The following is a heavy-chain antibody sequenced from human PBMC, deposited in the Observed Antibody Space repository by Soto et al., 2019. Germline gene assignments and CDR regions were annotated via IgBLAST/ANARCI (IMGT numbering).Heavy chain of an antibody. J-gene: IGHJ6*02. CDR3: ARHGSTYYYDSSGSGMDV. CDR2: IDPSDSYT. D-gene: IGHD3-22*01. Sequence: HGESLKISCKGSGYSFTSYWISWVRQMPGKGLEWMGRIDPSDSYTNYSPSFQGHVTISADKSISTAYLQWSSLKALDTAMYYCARHGSTYYYDSSGSGMDVWGQGTTVTVSS. V-gene: IGHV5-10-1*01. CDR1: GYSFTSYW.